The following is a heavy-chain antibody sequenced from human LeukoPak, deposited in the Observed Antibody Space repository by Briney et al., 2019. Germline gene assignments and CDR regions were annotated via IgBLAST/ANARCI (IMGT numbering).Heavy chain of an antibody. D-gene: IGHD2-2*01. J-gene: IGHJ3*02. CDR1: GGSFSDYY. V-gene: IGHV4-34*01. Sequence: SETLSLTCAVYGGSFSDYYWSWMRQSPGKGLEWIGEINHSGSTIYNPSLQSRVTISVDTSKNHFSLWLTSVTAADTAVYYCARGVLDSVPQLLAFDIWGQGTMVTVSS. CDR2: INHSGST. CDR3: ARGVLDSVPQLLAFDI.